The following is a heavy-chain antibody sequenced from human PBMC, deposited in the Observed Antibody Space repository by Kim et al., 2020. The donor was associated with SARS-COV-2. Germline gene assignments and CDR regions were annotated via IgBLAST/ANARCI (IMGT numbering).Heavy chain of an antibody. CDR3: AKDQYYDICYDFSYLS. CDR2: ITCNGGTT. CDR1: GFTFSNYA. V-gene: IGHV3-23*01. D-gene: IGHD3-9*01. J-gene: IGHJ5*01. Sequence: GGSLRLSCAASGFTFSNYAMHWVRQAPGKGLEWVSGITCNGGTTYYADSVKGRFTISRDNSKNTLYLQMNSLRAEDTAVYYCAKDQYYDICYDFSYLSWG.